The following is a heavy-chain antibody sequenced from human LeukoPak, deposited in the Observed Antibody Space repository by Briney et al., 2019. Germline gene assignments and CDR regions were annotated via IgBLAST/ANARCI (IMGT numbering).Heavy chain of an antibody. CDR1: GGSISSYY. D-gene: IGHD6-19*01. CDR3: ARAGLRAVADYFDY. J-gene: IGHJ4*02. CDR2: IYYSGST. Sequence: PSETLSLTCTVSGGSISSYYWSWIRQPPGKGLEWIGYIYYSGSTNYNPSLKSRVTISVDTSKNQFSLKLSSVTAADTAVYYCARAGLRAVADYFDYWGQGTLVTVSS. V-gene: IGHV4-59*01.